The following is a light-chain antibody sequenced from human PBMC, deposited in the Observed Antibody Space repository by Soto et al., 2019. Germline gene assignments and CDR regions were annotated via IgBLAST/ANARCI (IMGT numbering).Light chain of an antibody. J-gene: IGKJ3*01. Sequence: AIPLTQSPSSLSASVGDRVTITCRASQGISSALAWYQQKPGKAPKLLIYDASSLESGVPSRFSGSGSGTDFTLTISSLQPEDFATYYCQQFNSYPFFTFGPGTKVDIK. CDR2: DAS. CDR1: QGISSA. V-gene: IGKV1-13*02. CDR3: QQFNSYPFFT.